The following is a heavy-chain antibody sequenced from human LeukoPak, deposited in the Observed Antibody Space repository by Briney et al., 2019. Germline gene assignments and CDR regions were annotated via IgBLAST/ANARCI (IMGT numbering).Heavy chain of an antibody. J-gene: IGHJ4*02. CDR3: ARGEWLVRYFDY. D-gene: IGHD6-19*01. CDR2: IIPIFGTA. CDR1: GGTFSSYA. Sequence: GASVKVSCKASGGTFSSYAISWVRQAPGQGLEWMGGIIPIFGTANYAQKFQGKVTITADKSTSTAYMELSSLRSEDTAVYYCARGEWLVRYFDYWGQGTLVTVSS. V-gene: IGHV1-69*06.